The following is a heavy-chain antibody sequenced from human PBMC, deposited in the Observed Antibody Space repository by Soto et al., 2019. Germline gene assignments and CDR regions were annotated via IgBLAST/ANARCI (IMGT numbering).Heavy chain of an antibody. Sequence: GGSLRLSCAASGFTFSSYEMNWVRQAPGKGLEWVSYISSSGSTIYYADSVKGRFTISRDNAKNSLYLQMNSLRAEDTAVYYFASLPIVVVTAIRDYWGQGTLVTVSS. CDR2: ISSSGSTI. CDR1: GFTFSSYE. V-gene: IGHV3-48*03. J-gene: IGHJ4*02. CDR3: ASLPIVVVTAIRDY. D-gene: IGHD2-21*02.